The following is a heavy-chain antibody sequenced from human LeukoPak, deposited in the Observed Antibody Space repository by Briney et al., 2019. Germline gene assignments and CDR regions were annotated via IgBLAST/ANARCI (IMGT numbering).Heavy chain of an antibody. CDR1: GYTFTSYA. CDR3: ARDILAAAAYYFDY. CDR2: INTNTGNP. Sequence: ASVKVSCKASGYTFTSYAMNWVRQAPRQGLEWMGWINTNTGNPTYAQGFTGRFVFSLDTSVSTAYLQISSLKAEDTAVYYCARDILAAAAYYFDYWGQGTLVTVSS. J-gene: IGHJ4*02. D-gene: IGHD6-13*01. V-gene: IGHV7-4-1*02.